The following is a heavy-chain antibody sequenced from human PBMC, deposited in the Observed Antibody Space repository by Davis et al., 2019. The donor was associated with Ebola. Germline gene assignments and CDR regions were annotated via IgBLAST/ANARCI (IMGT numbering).Heavy chain of an antibody. V-gene: IGHV4-59*01. J-gene: IGHJ6*04. CDR2: VYYSGST. Sequence: SETLSLTCSVSGGSISGYYWSWIRQPPGKGLEWIGYVYYSGSTDYNPSLKSRVAMSLDTWKKQFSLKLTSVTAADTAVYYCARLCIAAVGVDYYYYGMDVWGKGTTVTVSS. CDR1: GGSISGYY. CDR3: ARLCIAAVGVDYYYYGMDV. D-gene: IGHD6-13*01.